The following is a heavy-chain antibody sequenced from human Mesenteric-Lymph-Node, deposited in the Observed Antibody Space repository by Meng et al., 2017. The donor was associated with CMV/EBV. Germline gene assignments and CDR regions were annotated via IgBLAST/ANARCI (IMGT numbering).Heavy chain of an antibody. J-gene: IGHJ4*03. CDR1: GFTFSSYS. CDR2: ISSSSSYI. D-gene: IGHD3-10*01. V-gene: IGHV3-21*01. CDR3: AREGAFRYGSGSYSYFFDY. Sequence: GGSLRLSCAASGFTFSSYSMNWVRQAPGKGLEWVSSISSSSSYIYYADSVKGRFTISRDNAKNSLYLQMNSLRAEDTAVYYCAREGAFRYGSGSYSYFFDYWGQGTMVTVSS.